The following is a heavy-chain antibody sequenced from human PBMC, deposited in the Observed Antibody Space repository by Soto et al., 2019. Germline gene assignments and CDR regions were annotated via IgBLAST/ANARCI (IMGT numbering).Heavy chain of an antibody. CDR3: ARDVARGGNFDY. J-gene: IGHJ4*02. CDR1: GGSISSGGYY. V-gene: IGHV4-31*03. Sequence: QVQLQESGPGLVKPSQTLSLTCTVSGGSISSGGYYWSWIRQHPGKGLEWIGYIYYSGSTYYNPSLKSRVTISVDTSKNQLSQKLSSVTAADTAVYYCARDVARGGNFDYWGQGTLVTVSS. CDR2: IYYSGST. D-gene: IGHD3-16*01.